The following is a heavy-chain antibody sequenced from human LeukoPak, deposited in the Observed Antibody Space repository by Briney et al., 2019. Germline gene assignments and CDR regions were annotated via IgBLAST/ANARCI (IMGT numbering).Heavy chain of an antibody. V-gene: IGHV3-48*03. D-gene: IGHD5-18*01. CDR3: ASNTGYSYGYFDY. Sequence: SGGSLRLSCAASGFTLSNNEMNWVRQAPGKGLEWVSYISRGGNTIYYSDSVKGRFTISRDTAKNSLYLQMNSLRAEDTAVYYCASNTGYSYGYFDYWGQGTLVTVSS. CDR1: GFTLSNNE. J-gene: IGHJ4*02. CDR2: ISRGGNTI.